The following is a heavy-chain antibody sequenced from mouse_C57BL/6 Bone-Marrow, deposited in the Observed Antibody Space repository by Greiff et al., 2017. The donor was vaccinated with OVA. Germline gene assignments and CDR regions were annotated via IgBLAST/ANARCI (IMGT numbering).Heavy chain of an antibody. V-gene: IGHV1-69*01. Sequence: QVQLKQPGAELVMPGASVKLSCKASGYTFTSYWMHWVKQRPGQGLEWIGEIDPSDSYTNYNQKFKGKSTLTVDKSSSTAYMQLSSLTSEDSAVYYCARWGWFDYWGQGTTLTVSS. CDR1: GYTFTSYW. CDR3: ARWGWFDY. J-gene: IGHJ2*01. CDR2: IDPSDSYT. D-gene: IGHD1-1*02.